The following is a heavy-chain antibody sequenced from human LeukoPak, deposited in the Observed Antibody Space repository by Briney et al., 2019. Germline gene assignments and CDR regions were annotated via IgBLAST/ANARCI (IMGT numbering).Heavy chain of an antibody. D-gene: IGHD3-22*01. Sequence: GGSQRLSCAASGFTFSSYVMTWVRQAPGRGLEWVSGISGSAGNTYYADSVKGRFTISRDNSKNTLDLQMNSLRAEDTAEYYCAKVGPGYDRSGYYDNWGQGTLVTVSS. CDR1: GFTFSSYV. J-gene: IGHJ4*02. V-gene: IGHV3-23*01. CDR2: ISGSAGNT. CDR3: AKVGPGYDRSGYYDN.